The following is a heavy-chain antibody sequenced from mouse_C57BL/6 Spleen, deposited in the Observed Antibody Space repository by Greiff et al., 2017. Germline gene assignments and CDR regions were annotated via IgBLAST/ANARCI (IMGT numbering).Heavy chain of an antibody. J-gene: IGHJ1*03. V-gene: IGHV5-17*01. CDR2: ISSGSSTI. CDR3: ARRIRIISGSRHWYFDV. CDR1: GFTFSDYG. Sequence: EVQGVESGGGLVKPGGSLKLSCAASGFTFSDYGMHWVRQAPEKGLEWVAYISSGSSTIYYADTVKGRFTISRDNAKNTLFLQMTSLRSEDTAMYYCARRIRIISGSRHWYFDVWGTGTTVTVSS. D-gene: IGHD1-1*01.